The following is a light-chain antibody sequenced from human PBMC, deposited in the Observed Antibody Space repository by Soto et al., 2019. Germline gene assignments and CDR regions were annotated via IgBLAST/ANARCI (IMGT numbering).Light chain of an antibody. CDR3: SSYAGSSNV. J-gene: IGLJ1*01. Sequence: QSALTQPPSASGSPGQSVAISCTGTSSDVGGYNYISWYQQHPGKAPKLMIYEVNKRPSGVPDRFSGSKSGNTASLTVSGLQDEDDADYYCSSYAGSSNVFGTGTKLTVL. CDR1: SSDVGGYNY. CDR2: EVN. V-gene: IGLV2-8*01.